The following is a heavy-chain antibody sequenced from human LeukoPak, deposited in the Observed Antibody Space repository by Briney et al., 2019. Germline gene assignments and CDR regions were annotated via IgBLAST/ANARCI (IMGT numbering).Heavy chain of an antibody. D-gene: IGHD6-13*01. CDR2: IYHSGST. Sequence: PSGTLSLTCAVSGGSISSGGYSWSWIRQPPGKGLEWIGYIYHSGSTYYNPSLKSRVTISVDRSKNQFSLKLSSVTAADTAVYYCARGRAAAGTFDYWGQGTLVTVSS. CDR1: GGSISSGGYS. V-gene: IGHV4-30-2*01. CDR3: ARGRAAAGTFDY. J-gene: IGHJ4*02.